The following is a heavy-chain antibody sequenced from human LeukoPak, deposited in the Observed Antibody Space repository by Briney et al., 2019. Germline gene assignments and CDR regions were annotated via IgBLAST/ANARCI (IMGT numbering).Heavy chain of an antibody. CDR1: GGSFSNYY. J-gene: IGHJ4*02. V-gene: IGHV4-4*07. CDR3: ARGSGSYRPLYFFDY. D-gene: IGHD1-26*01. CDR2: IYTSGST. Sequence: PSETLSLTCSVSGGSFSNYYWSWIRQPAGKGLEWIGRIYTSGSTNYNPSLKSRVTMSVDTYQKEVSLTLTSMTAADTAVYFCARGSGSYRPLYFFDYWGQATLVTVSS.